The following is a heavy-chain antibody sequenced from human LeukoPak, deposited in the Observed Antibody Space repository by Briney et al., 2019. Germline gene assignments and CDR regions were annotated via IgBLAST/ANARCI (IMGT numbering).Heavy chain of an antibody. J-gene: IGHJ4*02. CDR1: GYTFSTYD. CDR2: MNPNSANT. Sequence: SVKVSCKTSGYTFSTYDINWLRQAAGQGLEWMGWMNPNSANTGFAQKFQGRAAITRDTSTATAYLELSGLTSEDPAVYYCARAIRYQLLSDYWGQGTLVTVSS. V-gene: IGHV1-8*02. CDR3: ARAIRYQLLSDY. D-gene: IGHD2-2*01.